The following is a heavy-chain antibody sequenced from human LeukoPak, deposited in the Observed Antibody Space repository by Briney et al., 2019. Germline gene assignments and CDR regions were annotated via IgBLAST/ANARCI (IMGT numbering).Heavy chain of an antibody. CDR3: AREGRYYYDSIGYYGYFDY. Sequence: GASVKVSCKASGYTFTSYGISWVRQAPGQGLEWMGWISAYNGNANYAQKLQGRVTMTTDTSTSTAYMELRSLRSDDTAVYYCAREGRYYYDSIGYYGYFDYWGQGTLVTVSS. V-gene: IGHV1-18*01. J-gene: IGHJ4*02. D-gene: IGHD3-22*01. CDR1: GYTFTSYG. CDR2: ISAYNGNA.